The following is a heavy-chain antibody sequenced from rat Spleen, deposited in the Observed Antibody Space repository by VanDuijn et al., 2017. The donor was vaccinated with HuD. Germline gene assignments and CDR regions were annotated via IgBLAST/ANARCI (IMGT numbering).Heavy chain of an antibody. V-gene: IGHV5-7*01. CDR1: GFTFSDHN. D-gene: IGHD1-7*01. CDR3: AVAGYGY. Sequence: EVQLVESGGGLVQPGRSLKLSCAASGFTFSDHNMAWVRQAPKKGLEWVATINYDGSRTYYRDSVKGRFTISRESAKNILYLQMNSLKCEDTATYYCAVAGYGYWGQGVMVTVSS. J-gene: IGHJ2*01. CDR2: INYDGSRT.